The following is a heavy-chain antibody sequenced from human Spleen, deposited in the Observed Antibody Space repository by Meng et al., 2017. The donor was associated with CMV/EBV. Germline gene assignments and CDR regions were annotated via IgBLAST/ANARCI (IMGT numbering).Heavy chain of an antibody. CDR3: ARDRDFGVVIIPVSPDYDYYGMDV. V-gene: IGHV1-18*01. CDR2: ISVYNGHT. CDR1: GYTFDSYG. J-gene: IGHJ6*02. Sequence: ASVKVSCKASGYTFDSYGISWVRQAPGQGLEWMGWISVYNGHTNYAHKVQGRVTITTDTSTSTAYMELRSLRSDDTAVYYCARDRDFGVVIIPVSPDYDYYGMDVWGQGTTVTVSS. D-gene: IGHD3-3*01.